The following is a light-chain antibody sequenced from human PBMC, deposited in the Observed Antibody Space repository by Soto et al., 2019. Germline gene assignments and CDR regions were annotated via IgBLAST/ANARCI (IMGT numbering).Light chain of an antibody. CDR3: QQFSSAPLT. Sequence: EFVLTKSAGTLSLSPGERATLSCRASQPVRNNYLAWYQQKPGQAPRFLIYAASSRATGIPDRFSGSGSGTDFTLTISRREPDDVVGYYCQQFSSAPLTFGGGTKVDI. CDR1: QPVRNNY. J-gene: IGKJ4*01. V-gene: IGKV3-20*01. CDR2: AAS.